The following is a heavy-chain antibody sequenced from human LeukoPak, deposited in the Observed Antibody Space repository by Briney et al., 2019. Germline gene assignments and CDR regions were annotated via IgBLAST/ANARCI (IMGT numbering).Heavy chain of an antibody. CDR2: IGAAGAHT. V-gene: IGHV3-64*02. D-gene: IGHD1-14*01. CDR1: GLRFSYHD. CDR3: ARELGGTKTGGFDI. Sequence: GGSLRLSCAASGLRFSYHDMHWVRQAPGKGLEFVSSIGAAGAHTFYADSVKVRFTISRDNFQSTMYLQMDGLRPEDSAVYYCARELGGTKTGGFDIWGQGTVVTVSS. J-gene: IGHJ3*02.